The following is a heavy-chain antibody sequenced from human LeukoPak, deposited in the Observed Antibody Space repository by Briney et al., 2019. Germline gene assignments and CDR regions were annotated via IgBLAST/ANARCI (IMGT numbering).Heavy chain of an antibody. D-gene: IGHD3-10*02. CDR3: AELGITMIGGV. CDR1: GFTFSSYA. V-gene: IGHV3-23*01. CDR2: ISGSGGST. J-gene: IGHJ6*04. Sequence: GGSLRLSCAASGFTFSSYAMSWVRQAPGKGLEWVSAISGSGGSTYYADSVKGRFTISRDNAKNSLYLQMNSLRADDTAVYYCAELGITMIGGVWGKGTTVTISS.